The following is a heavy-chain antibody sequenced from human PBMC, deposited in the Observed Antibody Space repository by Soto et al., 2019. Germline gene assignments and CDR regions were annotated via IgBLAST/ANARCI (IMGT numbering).Heavy chain of an antibody. Sequence: EVQLVESGGDLVQPGGSLRLSCAASGFTFSGHWMHWVRQVPGKGLVWVSRINTDGGSISYADSVKGRFTISRDNAKNTLFLQMTGLRVDDTSVYYCAREAGYCSRTSCYRRAFDTWGQGTMVTVSS. CDR1: GFTFSGHW. D-gene: IGHD2-2*01. CDR3: AREAGYCSRTSCYRRAFDT. CDR2: INTDGGSI. V-gene: IGHV3-74*01. J-gene: IGHJ3*02.